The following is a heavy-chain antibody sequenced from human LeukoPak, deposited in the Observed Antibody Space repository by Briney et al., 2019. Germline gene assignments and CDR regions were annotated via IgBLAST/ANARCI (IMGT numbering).Heavy chain of an antibody. CDR2: IRSSSSTI. CDR1: GFTFSSYS. Sequence: GGSLRLSCAASGFTFSSYSMNWVRQAPGKGLEWVSYIRSSSSTIYYADSVKGRFTISRDNAKNSLYLQMNSLRAEDTAVYYCAYQGEFRAFDYWGQGTLVTVSS. CDR3: AYQGEFRAFDY. D-gene: IGHD3-10*01. J-gene: IGHJ4*02. V-gene: IGHV3-48*01.